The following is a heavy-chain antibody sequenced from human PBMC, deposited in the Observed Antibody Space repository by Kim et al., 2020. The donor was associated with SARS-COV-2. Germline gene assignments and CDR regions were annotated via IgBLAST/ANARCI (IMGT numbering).Heavy chain of an antibody. J-gene: IGHJ4*02. Sequence: GTSLRLSCAASGFTFSSYAMHWVRQAPGKGLEWVAVISYDGSNKYYADSVKGRFTISRDNSKNTLYLQMNSLRAEDTAVYYCARVPAYSSSLDYWGQGTL. V-gene: IGHV3-30-3*01. CDR1: GFTFSSYA. D-gene: IGHD6-6*01. CDR2: ISYDGSNK. CDR3: ARVPAYSSSLDY.